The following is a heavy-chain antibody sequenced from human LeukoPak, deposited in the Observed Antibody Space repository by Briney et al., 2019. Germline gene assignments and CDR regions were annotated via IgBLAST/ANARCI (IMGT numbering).Heavy chain of an antibody. CDR1: GGHISSSNW. CDR3: AREGIGYCSSTSCYDLRGMDV. D-gene: IGHD2-2*01. J-gene: IGHJ6*02. CDR2: IYHRGRP. Sequence: PAGTLPLTCAVSGGHISSSNWLSLVRQPPRKGLELIWVIYHRGRPNYKPSLKSRVTISVDKSKNQFSLKLSSVTAADTAVYYCAREGIGYCSSTSCYDLRGMDVWGQGTTVTVSS. V-gene: IGHV4-4*02.